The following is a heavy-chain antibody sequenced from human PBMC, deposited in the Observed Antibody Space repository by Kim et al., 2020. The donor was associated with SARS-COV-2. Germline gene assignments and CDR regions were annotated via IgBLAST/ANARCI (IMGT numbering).Heavy chain of an antibody. CDR2: ISYVGSNK. D-gene: IGHD2-2*01. CDR1: GFTFSSYG. CDR3: ARDANQVLDV. V-gene: IGHV3-30-3*01. J-gene: IGHJ6*02. Sequence: GGSLRLSCAASGFTFSSYGMHWVRQAPGKGLEWVAVISYVGSNKKYADSVKDRFTISRDNSNNTLYLQVNSLRAEDTAIYYCARDANQVLDVWGQGTTVTV.